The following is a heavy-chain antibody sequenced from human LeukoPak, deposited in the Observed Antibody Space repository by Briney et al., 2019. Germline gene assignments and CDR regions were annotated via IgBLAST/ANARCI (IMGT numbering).Heavy chain of an antibody. D-gene: IGHD6-19*01. Sequence: PGGSLRLSCAASGFTFSSYAMHWVRQAPGKGLEWVAVTSNDGINKYYSDSVKGRLTMSRDNSKNTLYLQMDSLRAEDTAVYYCARDKVSTKGYSSGWSFDYWGRGTLVTVSS. CDR3: ARDKVSTKGYSSGWSFDY. CDR2: TSNDGINK. J-gene: IGHJ4*02. V-gene: IGHV3-30*04. CDR1: GFTFSSYA.